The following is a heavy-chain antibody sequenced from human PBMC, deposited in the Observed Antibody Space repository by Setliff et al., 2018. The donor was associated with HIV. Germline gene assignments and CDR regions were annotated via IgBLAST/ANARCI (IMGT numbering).Heavy chain of an antibody. Sequence: SETLSLTCAVSGGSISSSNWWSWVRQPPGKGLEWIGEFYHSGSTNYNPSLKSRVTITVDESKNQFSLKLSSVTAADTAVYYCATYYIAVAGTFPYWGQGTLVTVSS. V-gene: IGHV4-4*02. CDR3: ATYYIAVAGTFPY. CDR1: GGSISSSNW. D-gene: IGHD6-19*01. CDR2: FYHSGST. J-gene: IGHJ4*02.